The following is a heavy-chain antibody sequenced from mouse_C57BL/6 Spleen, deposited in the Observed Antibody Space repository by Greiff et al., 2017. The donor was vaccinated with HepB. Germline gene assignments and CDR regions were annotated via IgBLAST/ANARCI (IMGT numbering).Heavy chain of an antibody. CDR3: ARQRVLYDGSSYDWYFDV. CDR1: GFTFSSYT. Sequence: EVKLVESGGGLVKPGGSLKLSCAASGFTFSSYTMSWVRQTPEKRLEWVATISGGGGNTYYPDSVKGRFTISRDNAKNTLYLQISSLRSEDTALYYCARQRVLYDGSSYDWYFDVWGTGTTVTVSS. D-gene: IGHD1-1*02. V-gene: IGHV5-9*01. J-gene: IGHJ1*03. CDR2: ISGGGGNT.